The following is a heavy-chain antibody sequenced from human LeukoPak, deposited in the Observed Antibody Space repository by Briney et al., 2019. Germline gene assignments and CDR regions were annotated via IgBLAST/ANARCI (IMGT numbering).Heavy chain of an antibody. CDR1: GDSISSYY. D-gene: IGHD4/OR15-4a*01. CDR3: ARGWLTLDY. Sequence: SETLSLTCTVSGDSISSYYWSWIRQPPGKGLEWIGYIYYSGSTNYNPSLQSRVTISVDTSKNQFSLKLSSVTAADTAVYYCARGWLTLDYWGQGTLVTVSS. CDR2: IYYSGST. V-gene: IGHV4-59*01. J-gene: IGHJ4*02.